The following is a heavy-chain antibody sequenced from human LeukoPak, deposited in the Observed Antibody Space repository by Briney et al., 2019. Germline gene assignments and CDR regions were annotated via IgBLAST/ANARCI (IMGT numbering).Heavy chain of an antibody. CDR3: ARTGQDAFDI. Sequence: SETLSLTCTVSGGSISSYYWSWIRQPPGKGLEWIGYIYYSGSTNYNPSLKSRVTISVDTSKNQFSLKLSSVTAADTAVYYCARTGQDAFDIWGQGTMVTASS. D-gene: IGHD1-14*01. J-gene: IGHJ3*02. CDR1: GGSISSYY. CDR2: IYYSGST. V-gene: IGHV4-59*08.